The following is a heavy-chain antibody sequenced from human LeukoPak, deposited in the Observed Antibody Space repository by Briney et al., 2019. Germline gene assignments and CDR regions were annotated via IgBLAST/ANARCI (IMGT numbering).Heavy chain of an antibody. CDR3: ARGPAKYCSGGSCYLNRPFDY. Sequence: SETLSLTCTVSGGSVSSGSYYWSWIRQPPGKGLEWIGEINHSGSTNYNPSLKSRVTISVDTSKNQFSLKLSSVTAADTAVYYCARGPAKYCSGGSCYLNRPFDYWGQGTLVTVSS. CDR2: INHSGST. J-gene: IGHJ4*02. CDR1: GGSVSSGSYY. D-gene: IGHD2-15*01. V-gene: IGHV4-39*07.